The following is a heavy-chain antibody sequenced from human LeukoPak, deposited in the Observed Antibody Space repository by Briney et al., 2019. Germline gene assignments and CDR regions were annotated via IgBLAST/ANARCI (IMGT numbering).Heavy chain of an antibody. CDR1: GGSISSSSYY. CDR3: ARGPYYYDKRAFDI. CDR2: IYYSATT. J-gene: IGHJ3*02. D-gene: IGHD3-22*01. Sequence: SETLSLTCTVSGGSISSSSYYWGWIRQPPGKGLEWIGSIYYSATTYYNPSLKSRVSISVDTSKNQFSLKLSSVSAADTAVYYCARGPYYYDKRAFDIWGQGTMVTVSS. V-gene: IGHV4-39*01.